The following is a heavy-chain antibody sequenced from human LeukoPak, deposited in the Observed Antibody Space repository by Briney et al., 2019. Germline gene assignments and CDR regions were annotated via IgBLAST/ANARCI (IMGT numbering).Heavy chain of an antibody. V-gene: IGHV4-34*01. D-gene: IGHD3-10*01. Sequence: SETLSLTCAVYGGSFSGYYWSWIRQPPGKGLEWVGEINHSGSTNYNPSLKSRVTISVDTSKNQFSLKLSSVTAADTAVYYCARSDGYGLVGIWGQGTMVTVSS. CDR2: INHSGST. J-gene: IGHJ3*02. CDR3: ARSDGYGLVGI. CDR1: GGSFSGYY.